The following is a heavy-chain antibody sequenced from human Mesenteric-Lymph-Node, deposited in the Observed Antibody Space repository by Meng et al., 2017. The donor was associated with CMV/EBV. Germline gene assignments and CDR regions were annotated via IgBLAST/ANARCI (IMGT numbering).Heavy chain of an antibody. J-gene: IGHJ4*02. CDR1: GFTFSSYS. CDR3: AKGPYSSSRTPFDC. D-gene: IGHD6-13*01. CDR2: TSWNSDSI. V-gene: IGHV3-9*01. Sequence: SLKISCAASGFTFSSYSMNWVRQAPGKGLEWVSSTSWNSDSIGYADSVKGRFTISRDNANNSLYLQMDSLREEDTALYYCAKGPYSSSRTPFDCWGQGTLVTVSS.